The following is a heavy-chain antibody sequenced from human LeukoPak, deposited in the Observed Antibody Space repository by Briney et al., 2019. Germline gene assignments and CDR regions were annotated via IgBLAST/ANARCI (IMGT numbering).Heavy chain of an antibody. CDR3: ARGGIPVYYYYMDV. J-gene: IGHJ6*03. CDR2: INPSTGGT. Sequence: ASVKVSCKASGYTFTGYYMHWVRQAPGQGLEWMGWINPSTGGTNYAQKFQGRVTMTRDTSISTAYMELSRLRSDDTAVYYCARGGIPVYYYYMDVWGKGTTVTVSS. CDR1: GYTFTGYY. D-gene: IGHD1-14*01. V-gene: IGHV1-2*02.